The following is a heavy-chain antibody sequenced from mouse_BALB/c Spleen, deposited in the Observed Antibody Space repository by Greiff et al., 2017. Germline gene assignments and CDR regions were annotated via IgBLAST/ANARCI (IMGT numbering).Heavy chain of an antibody. Sequence: DVHLVESGGGLVKPGGSLKLSCAASGFTFSSYAMSWVRQSPEKRLEWVAEISSGGSTYYPDSVKGRFTISRDNAKNTLYLQMSSLKSEDTAMYYCARVYDGYYGDYWGQGTTLTVSS. D-gene: IGHD2-3*01. CDR3: ARVYDGYYGDY. CDR2: ISSGGST. V-gene: IGHV5-9-4*01. J-gene: IGHJ2*01. CDR1: GFTFSSYA.